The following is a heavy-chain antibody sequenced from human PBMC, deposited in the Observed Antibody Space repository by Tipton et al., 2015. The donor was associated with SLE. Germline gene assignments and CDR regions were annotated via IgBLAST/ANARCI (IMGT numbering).Heavy chain of an antibody. Sequence: GLVKPSETLSLTCAVYGGSFSGYYWSWIRQPPGKGLEWIGEINHSGSTNYNPSLKSRVTISVDTSKDQFSLKLSSVTAADTAVYYCATGYDFQTGWFQHWGQGTLVTVSS. J-gene: IGHJ1*01. V-gene: IGHV4-34*01. D-gene: IGHD5-12*01. CDR1: GGSFSGYY. CDR3: ATGYDFQTGWFQH. CDR2: INHSGST.